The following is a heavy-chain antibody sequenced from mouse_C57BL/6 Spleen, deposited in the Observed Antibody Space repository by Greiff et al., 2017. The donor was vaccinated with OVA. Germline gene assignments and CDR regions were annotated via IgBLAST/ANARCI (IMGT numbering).Heavy chain of an antibody. D-gene: IGHD1-1*01. CDR2: INPNNGGT. J-gene: IGHJ4*01. V-gene: IGHV1-22*01. CDR1: GYTFTDYN. Sequence: EVQLQQSGPELVKPGASVKMSCKASGYTFTDYNMHWVKQSHGKSLEWIGYINPNNGGTSYNQKFKGKATLTVNKSSSTAYMELRSLTSEDSAVYYCARSDYGSSSYYYAMDYWGQGTSVTVSS. CDR3: ARSDYGSSSYYYAMDY.